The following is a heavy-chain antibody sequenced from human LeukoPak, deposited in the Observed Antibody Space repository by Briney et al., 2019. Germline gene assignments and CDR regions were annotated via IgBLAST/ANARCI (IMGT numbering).Heavy chain of an antibody. D-gene: IGHD6-6*01. CDR1: EFPFRNYA. V-gene: IGHV3-23*01. Sequence: GGSLRLSCAASEFPFRNYAMSWVRQAPGEGLEWVPAITDSGGNTYHADSVKGRFTISRDNSKNTLFLQMYSLRVEDTAVYYCAKGGSSSRPYYFDYWGQGTLVTVSS. CDR2: ITDSGGNT. CDR3: AKGGSSSRPYYFDY. J-gene: IGHJ4*02.